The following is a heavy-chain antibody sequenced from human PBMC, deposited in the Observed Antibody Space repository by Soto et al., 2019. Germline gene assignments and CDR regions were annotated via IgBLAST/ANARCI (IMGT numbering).Heavy chain of an antibody. V-gene: IGHV2-5*01. CDR2: IYWNDDK. CDR1: GFSLSTSGVG. CDR3: AHSQGSYYDYVWGSYDFGSGYFDL. J-gene: IGHJ2*01. D-gene: IGHD3-16*01. Sequence: QITLKESGPTLVKPTQTLTLTCTFSGFSLSTSGVGVGWIRQPPGKALEWLALIYWNDDKRYSPSLKSRLTITKDTSKNQVVLTMTNMDPVDTATYYCAHSQGSYYDYVWGSYDFGSGYFDLWGRGTLVTVSS.